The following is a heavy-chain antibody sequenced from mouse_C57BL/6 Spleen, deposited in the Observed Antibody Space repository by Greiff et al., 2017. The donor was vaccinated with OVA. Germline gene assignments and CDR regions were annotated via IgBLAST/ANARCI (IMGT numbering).Heavy chain of an antibody. CDR1: GFNIKNTY. CDR3: AREEVLLRRGFAY. J-gene: IGHJ3*01. Sequence: EVKLVESVAELVRPGASVKLSCTASGFNIKNTYMHWVKQRPEQGLEWIGRIDPANGNTKYAPKFQGKATITADTSSNTAYLQLSSLTSEDTAIYYCAREEVLLRRGFAYWGQGTLVTVSA. D-gene: IGHD1-1*01. V-gene: IGHV14-3*01. CDR2: IDPANGNT.